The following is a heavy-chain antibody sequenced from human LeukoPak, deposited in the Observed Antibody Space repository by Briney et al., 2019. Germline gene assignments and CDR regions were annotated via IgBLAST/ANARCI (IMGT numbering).Heavy chain of an antibody. J-gene: IGHJ6*02. D-gene: IGHD3-9*01. Sequence: ASVKVSCKASGGTFSSYAISWVRQAPGQGLEWMGGVIPIFGTANYAQKFQGRVTITADESTSTAYMELSSLRSEDTAVYYCASNPTYYDILTGPPGYYYYGMDVWGQGTTVTVSS. V-gene: IGHV1-69*13. CDR1: GGTFSSYA. CDR3: ASNPTYYDILTGPPGYYYYGMDV. CDR2: VIPIFGTA.